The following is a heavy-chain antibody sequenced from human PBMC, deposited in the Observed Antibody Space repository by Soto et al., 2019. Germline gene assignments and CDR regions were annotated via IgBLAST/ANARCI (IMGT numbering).Heavy chain of an antibody. CDR1: GYTFTSYG. D-gene: IGHD2-15*01. CDR3: ARGVECSGGSCYAGNGAFDI. CDR2: ISGYNGYT. V-gene: IGHV1-18*01. J-gene: IGHJ3*02. Sequence: QVQLVQYGPEVKKPVASLKVSCKASGYTFTSYGLTWVRLAPGQWLEWMGWISGYNGYTNYAQKFQGRVTMTTDTSTSTAYMELRRLRSDDTAFYYCARGVECSGGSCYAGNGAFDIWGQGTMVTVSS.